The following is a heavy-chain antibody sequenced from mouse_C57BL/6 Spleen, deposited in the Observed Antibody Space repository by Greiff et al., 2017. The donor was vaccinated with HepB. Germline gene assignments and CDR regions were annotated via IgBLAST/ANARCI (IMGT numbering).Heavy chain of an antibody. Sequence: QVQLQQSGPELVKPGASVTISCKASGYALSSSWMNWVKQRPGKGLEWLGRIYPGDGDTNYNGEFKGKTTLTADNSTSTAYMKLSSLTSDDSAVYFCARKEGYYYYFDYWGQGTTLTVSS. V-gene: IGHV1-82*01. J-gene: IGHJ2*01. CDR3: ARKEGYYYYFDY. D-gene: IGHD2-3*01. CDR2: IYPGDGDT. CDR1: GYALSSSW.